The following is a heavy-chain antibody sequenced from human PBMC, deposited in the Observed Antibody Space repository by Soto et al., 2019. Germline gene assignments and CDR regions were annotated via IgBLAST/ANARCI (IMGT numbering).Heavy chain of an antibody. CDR1: GFTFSSHG. J-gene: IGHJ4*02. Sequence: QVQLVESGGGVVQPGRSLRLSCAASGFTFSSHGMHWVRQAPGKGLEWVSIISYDGSKKYYADSVKGRFTISRDNSKNTVYLQMNSLRAEDTAVYYCAKDLNGKYSLDYWGQGTLVTVSS. V-gene: IGHV3-30*18. D-gene: IGHD1-26*01. CDR2: ISYDGSKK. CDR3: AKDLNGKYSLDY.